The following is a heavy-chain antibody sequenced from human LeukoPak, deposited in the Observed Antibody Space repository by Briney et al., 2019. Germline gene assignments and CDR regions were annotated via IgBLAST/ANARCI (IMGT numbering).Heavy chain of an antibody. Sequence: PSQTLSLTCTVSGGSISSGSYYWSWIRQPAGKGLEWIGRIYTSGSTNYNPSLKSRVTISVGTSKNQFSLKLSSVTAADTAVYYCARDQSGARGGYYPTSHYYYYYYMDVWGKGTTVTVSS. J-gene: IGHJ6*03. CDR3: ARDQSGARGGYYPTSHYYYYYYMDV. V-gene: IGHV4-61*02. CDR1: GGSISSGSYY. D-gene: IGHD3-3*01. CDR2: IYTSGST.